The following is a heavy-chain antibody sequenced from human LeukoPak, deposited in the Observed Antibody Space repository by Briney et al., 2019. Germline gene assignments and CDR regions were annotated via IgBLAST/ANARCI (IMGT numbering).Heavy chain of an antibody. D-gene: IGHD6-13*01. Sequence: ASVKVSCKVSGYTLTELSMHWVRQAPGKGLEWMGGFDPEDGETIYAQKFQGRVTMTRDTSTSTVYMELSSLRSEDTAVYYCARLVAAAGRYYFDYWGQGTLVTVSS. CDR3: ARLVAAAGRYYFDY. CDR1: GYTLTELS. V-gene: IGHV1-24*01. CDR2: FDPEDGET. J-gene: IGHJ4*02.